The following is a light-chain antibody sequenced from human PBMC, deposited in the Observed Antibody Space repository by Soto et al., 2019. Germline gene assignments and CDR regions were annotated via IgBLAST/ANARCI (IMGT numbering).Light chain of an antibody. CDR3: QSYDSRLSAYV. J-gene: IGLJ1*01. CDR1: SSNIGAGYD. CDR2: THN. V-gene: IGLV1-40*01. Sequence: QAVVTQPPSVSGAPGQRVTISCTGSSSNIGAGYDVHWYLQVPGTAPKLLVYTHNNRPSGVPDRFSGSTSGTSASLAITGIQSEDEADYYCQSYDSRLSAYVFGTGTKVTVL.